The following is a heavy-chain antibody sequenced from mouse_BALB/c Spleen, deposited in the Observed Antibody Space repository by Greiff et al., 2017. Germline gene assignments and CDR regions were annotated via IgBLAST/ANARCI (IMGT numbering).Heavy chain of an antibody. J-gene: IGHJ2*01. Sequence: EVKVVESGGGLVKPGGSLKLSCAASGFTFSSYAMSWVRQTPEKRLEWVASISSGGSTYYPDSVKGRFTISRDNARNILYLQMSSLRSEDTAMYYCARDDGNYVYYFDYWGQGTTLTVSS. CDR1: GFTFSSYA. D-gene: IGHD2-3*01. CDR2: ISSGGST. V-gene: IGHV5-6-5*01. CDR3: ARDDGNYVYYFDY.